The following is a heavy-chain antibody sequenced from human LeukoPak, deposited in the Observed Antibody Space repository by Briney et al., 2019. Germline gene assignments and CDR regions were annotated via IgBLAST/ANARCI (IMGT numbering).Heavy chain of an antibody. CDR3: ARDQGVGLDR. CDR1: GFSFSDYY. V-gene: IGHV3-11*04. Sequence: GGSLRLSCAASGFSFSDYYMFWIRQAPGKGLEWVSYISDSGSTIYYADSVKSRFTISRDNAKNSLYLQMNSLRAEDTAVYYCARDQGVGLDRWGLGTLVTVSS. CDR2: ISDSGSTI. J-gene: IGHJ4*02. D-gene: IGHD2-2*03.